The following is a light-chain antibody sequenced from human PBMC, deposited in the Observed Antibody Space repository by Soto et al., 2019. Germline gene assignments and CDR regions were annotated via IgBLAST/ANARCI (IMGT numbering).Light chain of an antibody. V-gene: IGLV1-40*01. CDR1: SSNIGTGFD. CDR3: QSYDSSLGGSYV. Sequence: QSVLTQPPSVSGAPGQRVTTSCTGTSSNIGTGFDVHWYQQLPGTAPKLLIYGNNNRPSGVPDRFSGSKSGTSASLAITGLQAEDEADYYCQSYDSSLGGSYVFGTGTRSPS. CDR2: GNN. J-gene: IGLJ1*01.